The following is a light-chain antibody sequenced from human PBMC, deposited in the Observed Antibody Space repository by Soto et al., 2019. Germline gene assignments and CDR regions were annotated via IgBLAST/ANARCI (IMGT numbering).Light chain of an antibody. CDR2: KAS. CDR3: QHYNIYSWT. J-gene: IGKJ1*01. CDR1: QSISNW. Sequence: DIQMTQSPSTLSASVGDRVTITCRASQSISNWLAWYQQKPGTAPKVLIYKASSLESGVPSRFSGSGSGTEFTLTISSLQPDDFATYFCQHYNIYSWTFGQGTKVDIK. V-gene: IGKV1-5*03.